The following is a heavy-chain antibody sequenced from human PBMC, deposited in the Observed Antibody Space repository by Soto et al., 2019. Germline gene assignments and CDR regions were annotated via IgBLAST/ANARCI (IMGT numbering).Heavy chain of an antibody. D-gene: IGHD3-10*02. Sequence: SETLSLTCSVSDASVSKYYWSWILQPPGKVLEWIGYISHTGYTSYNPSLESRLTISMDKSKNQLSLNLNSVTTADTAVYYCARGQLLFAYCRQRTPVTVSS. V-gene: IGHV4-59*02. CDR1: DASVSKYY. CDR2: ISHTGYT. CDR3: ARGQLLFAY. J-gene: IGHJ4*02.